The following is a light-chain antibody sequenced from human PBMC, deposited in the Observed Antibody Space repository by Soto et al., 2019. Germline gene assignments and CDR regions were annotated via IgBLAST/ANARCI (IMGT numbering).Light chain of an antibody. CDR1: QIIVTH. Sequence: DVLVTQSPSSLSASVGDRVTITCRASQIIVTHLSWYQQRPGKAPTLLIYGASTLQRGVPSRFSGSGFGTDFTLTISSLQPDDFATYYCQQYNAYSQAFGQGTKVEIK. CDR2: GAS. J-gene: IGKJ1*01. CDR3: QQYNAYSQA. V-gene: IGKV1-39*01.